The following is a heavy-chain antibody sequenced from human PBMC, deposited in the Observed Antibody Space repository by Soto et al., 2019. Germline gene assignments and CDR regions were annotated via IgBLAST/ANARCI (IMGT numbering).Heavy chain of an antibody. J-gene: IGHJ2*01. CDR1: GYTFTSYD. CDR3: ARDAQFYGPYWYFAL. CDR2: MNPNSGNT. V-gene: IGHV1-8*01. D-gene: IGHD4-17*01. Sequence: ASVKVSCKASGYTFTSYDINWVRQATGQGLEWMGWMNPNSGNTGYAQKPQGRVTMTTDTSTSTAYMELRSLRSDDTAVYYCARDAQFYGPYWYFALWGRGTLVTVSS.